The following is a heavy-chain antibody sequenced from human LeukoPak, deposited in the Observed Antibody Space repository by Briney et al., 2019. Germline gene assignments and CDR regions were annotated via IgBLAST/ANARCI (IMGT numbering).Heavy chain of an antibody. D-gene: IGHD3-16*01. CDR2: INPNSGGT. CDR3: ARGTSWGHY. V-gene: IGHV1-2*02. Sequence: ASVKVSCKASGYTFTGYYMHWVRQAPGQGLEWMGWINPNSGGTNYAQKFRGRVTITTDTSISTVYMDLSAVTSDDTAVYYCARGTSWGHYWGQGTLLTVSS. CDR1: GYTFTGYY. J-gene: IGHJ4*02.